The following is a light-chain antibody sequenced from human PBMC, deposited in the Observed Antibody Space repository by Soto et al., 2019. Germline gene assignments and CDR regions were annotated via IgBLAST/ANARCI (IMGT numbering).Light chain of an antibody. CDR2: GAS. Sequence: EIVMTQSPATLSVSPGERATLSCRASQSISSNLAWYQQKPGQAPRLLIYGASTRATGIPARFSGSVSGTEFTLTLSSLQSEDFAGYYCQQYNNWPPWTFGQGTKVEI. CDR3: QQYNNWPPWT. J-gene: IGKJ1*01. V-gene: IGKV3-15*01. CDR1: QSISSN.